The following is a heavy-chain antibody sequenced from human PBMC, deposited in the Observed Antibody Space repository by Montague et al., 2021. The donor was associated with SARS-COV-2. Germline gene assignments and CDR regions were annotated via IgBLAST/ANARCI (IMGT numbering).Heavy chain of an antibody. CDR3: ATQENPSGWIPGPFDF. CDR2: IYYRGST. CDR1: GGSISSYY. J-gene: IGHJ4*02. D-gene: IGHD6-19*01. Sequence: SETLSLTCTVSGGSISSYYWSWIRQPAGKGLEWIGRIYYRGSTYYNPSLKSRVFISVGTSKNQLSLTLTSVTAADTAVYYCATQENPSGWIPGPFDFWGQGTLLSVSS. V-gene: IGHV4-59*05.